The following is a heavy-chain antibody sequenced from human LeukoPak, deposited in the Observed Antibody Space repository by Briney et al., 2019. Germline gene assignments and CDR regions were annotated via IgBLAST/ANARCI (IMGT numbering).Heavy chain of an antibody. D-gene: IGHD6-13*01. V-gene: IGHV3-11*01. J-gene: IGHJ6*03. CDR2: ISSSGTTI. Sequence: GGSLRLSCAASGFTFSDYSMTWIRQAPGKGLEWVSYISSSGTTIYYADSVKGRFTISRDNAKNTLYLQMNSLKTEDTAVYYCTTTGYSSSWYADYYYYMDVWGKGTTVTVSS. CDR1: GFTFSDYS. CDR3: TTTGYSSSWYADYYYYMDV.